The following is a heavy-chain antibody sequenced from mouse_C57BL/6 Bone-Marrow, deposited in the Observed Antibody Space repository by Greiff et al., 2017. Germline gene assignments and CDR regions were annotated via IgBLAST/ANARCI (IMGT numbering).Heavy chain of an antibody. V-gene: IGHV1-7*01. D-gene: IGHD2-4*01. J-gene: IGHJ3*01. CDR1: GYTFTSYW. CDR2: INPSSGYT. CDR3: ARIYYDYAEGLAY. Sequence: QVQLQQSGAELAKPGASVKLSCKASGYTFTSYWMHWVKQRPGQGLEWIGYINPSSGYTKYNQKFKDKATLTADKSSSTAYMQLSSLTYEDSAVYYCARIYYDYAEGLAYWGQGTLVTVAA.